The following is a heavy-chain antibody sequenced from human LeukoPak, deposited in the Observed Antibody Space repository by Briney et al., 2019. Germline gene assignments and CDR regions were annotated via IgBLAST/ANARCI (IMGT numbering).Heavy chain of an antibody. CDR3: AGEVIVPAAMTFYYYYYMDV. V-gene: IGHV3-7*01. Sequence: GGSLRLSCAASGFTFSSYWMSWVRQAPGKGLEWVANIKQGGSEKYYADSVKGRFTISRDNAKNSLYLQMNSLRAEDTAVYYCAGEVIVPAAMTFYYYYYMDVWGKGTTVTVSS. J-gene: IGHJ6*03. CDR1: GFTFSSYW. CDR2: IKQGGSEK. D-gene: IGHD2-2*01.